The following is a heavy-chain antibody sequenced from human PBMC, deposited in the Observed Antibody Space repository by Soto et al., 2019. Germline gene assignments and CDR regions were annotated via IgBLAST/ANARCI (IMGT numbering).Heavy chain of an antibody. CDR3: ARRRSGSPFDY. V-gene: IGHV4-39*01. D-gene: IGHD3-3*01. CDR1: GGSISSSSYY. J-gene: IGHJ4*02. CDR2: IYYSGST. Sequence: SETLSLTCTVSGGSISSSSYYWVWIRQPPGKGLEWIGTIYYSGSTYYNPSLKSRVTVSADTSKNQFSLRLNSVTAADTAVFYCARRRSGSPFDYWGQGSLVTVSS.